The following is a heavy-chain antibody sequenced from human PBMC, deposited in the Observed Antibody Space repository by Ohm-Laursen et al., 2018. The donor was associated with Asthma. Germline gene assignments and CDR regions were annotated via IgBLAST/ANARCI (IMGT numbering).Heavy chain of an antibody. CDR3: GRGLRNSGSDNY. V-gene: IGHV3-21*01. CDR2: ISTASTFI. Sequence: SLRLSCSASGYSFSLYSIHWIRQAPGKGLQWVASISTASTFIYYSDSVKGRFTISRDNAKNSLYLQMNSLRAEDTAVYYCGRGLRNSGSDNYWGQGTLVTVSS. J-gene: IGHJ4*02. CDR1: GYSFSLYS. D-gene: IGHD5-12*01.